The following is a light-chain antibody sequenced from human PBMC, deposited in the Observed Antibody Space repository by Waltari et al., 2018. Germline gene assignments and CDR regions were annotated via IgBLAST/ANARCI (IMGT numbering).Light chain of an antibody. J-gene: IGLJ3*02. CDR1: ISNIGNNP. V-gene: IGLV1-44*01. CDR2: NDD. CDR3: AARDDSLNVGV. Sequence: SVLPQPPSASGTPGPRVIISCSGTISNIGNNPVNWYQQHPGTAPKVLIYNDDQRRSGVPARCSASKSGASASLPISGRQSDDEADYYCAARDDSLNVGVFGGGTKVTVL.